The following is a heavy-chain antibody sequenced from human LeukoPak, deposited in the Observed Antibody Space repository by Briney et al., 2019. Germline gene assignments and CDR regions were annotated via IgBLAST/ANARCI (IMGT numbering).Heavy chain of an antibody. CDR1: GFTFSSYA. J-gene: IGHJ4*02. Sequence: GRSLRLSCAASGFTFSSYAMHWVRQAPGKGLEWVAVISYDGSNKYYADSVKGRFTISRDNSKNTLYLQMNSLRAEDTAVYYCARDRLEEWLGREYFDYWGQGTLVTVSS. D-gene: IGHD6-19*01. CDR3: ARDRLEEWLGREYFDY. V-gene: IGHV3-30-3*01. CDR2: ISYDGSNK.